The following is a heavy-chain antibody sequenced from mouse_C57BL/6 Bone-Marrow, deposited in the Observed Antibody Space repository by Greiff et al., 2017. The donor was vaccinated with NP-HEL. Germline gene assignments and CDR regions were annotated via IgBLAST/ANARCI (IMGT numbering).Heavy chain of an antibody. D-gene: IGHD1-1*02. CDR3: AIGSYWYFDV. J-gene: IGHJ1*03. CDR1: GYTFTSYW. CDR2: IDPSDSYT. V-gene: IGHV1-59*01. Sequence: QVQLKQPGAELVRPGTSVKLSCKASGYTFTSYWMHWVKQRPGQGLEWIGVIDPSDSYTNYNQKFKGKATLTVDTSSSTAYMQLSSLTSEDSAVYYCAIGSYWYFDVWGRGTTVTVSS.